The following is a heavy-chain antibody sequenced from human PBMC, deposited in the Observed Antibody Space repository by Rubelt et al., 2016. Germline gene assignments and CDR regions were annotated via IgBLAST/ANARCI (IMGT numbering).Heavy chain of an antibody. V-gene: IGHV4-34*02. CDR3: ARHKESGKGWPDHMDS. CDR1: GGSFSGYY. Sequence: QVQLQQWGAGLLKPSETLSLTCAVYGGSFSGYYWSWIRQPPGKGLEWVGSLSYTGSTSYNPSLKRRVPISLDTVRNQFSRNRSDVTAVDTAVYFCARHKESGKGWPDHMDSWGQGALVTVSS. CDR2: LSYTGST. D-gene: IGHD6-19*01. J-gene: IGHJ4*02.